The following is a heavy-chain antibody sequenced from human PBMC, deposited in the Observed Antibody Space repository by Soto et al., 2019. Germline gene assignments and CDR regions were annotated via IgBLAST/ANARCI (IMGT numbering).Heavy chain of an antibody. D-gene: IGHD3-22*01. V-gene: IGHV1-18*01. CDR2: SSTYNRNT. CDR1: GYTFTNHG. CDR3: ATDRTYYDSSGDPEF. Sequence: GASVKVSCKASGYTFTNHGISWVRQAPGQGLEWMGWSSTYNRNTIYAQKFQARVTMTTEKATKTAYTELKNLRSDDTALYYCATDRTYYDSSGDPEFWGQGTLVTVSS. J-gene: IGHJ4*02.